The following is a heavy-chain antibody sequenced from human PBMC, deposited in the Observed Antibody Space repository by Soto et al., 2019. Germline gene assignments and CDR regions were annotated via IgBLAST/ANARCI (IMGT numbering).Heavy chain of an antibody. CDR2: ISYDAKNK. J-gene: IGHJ4*02. D-gene: IGHD1-26*01. V-gene: IGHV3-30*04. Sequence: QVQLVESGGGVVQSGKSLRLSCAASGFTFSSYALHWVRQAPGKGLEWVAFISYDAKNKYYADSVKGRFTISRDTSKNTLYLQMNSLRPEGTAVYYCRRDAPYGGGYPLGYWGQGTLVTFSS. CDR1: GFTFSSYA. CDR3: RRDAPYGGGYPLGY.